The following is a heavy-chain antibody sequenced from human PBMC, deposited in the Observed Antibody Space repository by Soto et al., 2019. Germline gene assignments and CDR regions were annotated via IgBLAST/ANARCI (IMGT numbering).Heavy chain of an antibody. CDR1: GGSISSGGYY. CDR2: IYYSGST. Sequence: QVQLQESGPGLVKPSQTLSLTCTVSGGSISSGGYYWSWIRQHPGKGLEWIGYIYYSGSTYYNPSLKSRVTISVDASKNQFSLKLSSVTAADTAVYYCARGLGYGDYGYGGLFIYWGQGTLVTVSS. CDR3: ARGLGYGDYGYGGLFIY. D-gene: IGHD4-17*01. V-gene: IGHV4-31*03. J-gene: IGHJ4*02.